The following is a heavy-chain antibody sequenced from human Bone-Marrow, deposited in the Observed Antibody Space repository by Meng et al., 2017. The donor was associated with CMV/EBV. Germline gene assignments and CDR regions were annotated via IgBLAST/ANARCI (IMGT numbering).Heavy chain of an antibody. V-gene: IGHV1-69*10. Sequence: SVKVSCKASGDTFSKYVTSWVRQAPGKGLEWMGGIIPMRATTNYAQRLQGRVTITADKSTGTVYMELSSLRSGDTAVYYCARGQVQFSTINCHDDRFPGMDVWGQGTTVTVSS. CDR1: GDTFSKYV. CDR3: ARGQVQFSTINCHDDRFPGMDV. D-gene: IGHD2/OR15-2a*01. CDR2: IIPMRATT. J-gene: IGHJ6*02.